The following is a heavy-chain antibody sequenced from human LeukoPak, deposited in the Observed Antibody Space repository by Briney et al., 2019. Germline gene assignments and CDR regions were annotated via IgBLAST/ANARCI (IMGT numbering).Heavy chain of an antibody. Sequence: PGGSLRLSCAASGFTFSSYEMNWVRQAPGKGLEWVSYISSSGSSIYYADSVKGRFTISRDNAKDSLYLQMNSLRAEDTAVYYCARVGAMIASDYWGQGTLVTVSS. V-gene: IGHV3-48*03. CDR2: ISSSGSSI. D-gene: IGHD3-22*01. CDR3: ARVGAMIASDY. CDR1: GFTFSSYE. J-gene: IGHJ4*02.